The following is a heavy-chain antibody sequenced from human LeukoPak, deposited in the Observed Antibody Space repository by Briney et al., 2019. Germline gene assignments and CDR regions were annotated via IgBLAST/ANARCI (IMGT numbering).Heavy chain of an antibody. CDR2: IGPNSGNT. CDR3: ARETSDGITMVRGRAFDI. J-gene: IGHJ3*02. CDR1: AYTFSNYD. D-gene: IGHD3-10*01. V-gene: IGHV1-8*03. Sequence: ASVKVSCKASAYTFSNYDIHWVRQATGQGLEWMGWIGPNSGNTGYAQKFQGRVTITADESTSTAYMELSSLRSEDTAVYYCARETSDGITMVRGRAFDIWGQGTMVTVSS.